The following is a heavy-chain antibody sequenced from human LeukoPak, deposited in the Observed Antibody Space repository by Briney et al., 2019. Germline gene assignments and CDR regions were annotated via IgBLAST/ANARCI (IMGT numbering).Heavy chain of an antibody. CDR1: GFTFSNYH. D-gene: IGHD3-3*01. V-gene: IGHV1-69*01. CDR2: IIPIFDTP. J-gene: IGHJ4*02. CDR3: ATYRARAAVEWFFDH. Sequence: PGGSLRLSCAASGFTFSNYHMNWVRQAPGQGLEWMGGIIPIFDTPNYAQNFQGRLTISADESTSTAYMELSSLRSDDTAVYYCATYRARAAVEWFFDHWAQGTLVTVSS.